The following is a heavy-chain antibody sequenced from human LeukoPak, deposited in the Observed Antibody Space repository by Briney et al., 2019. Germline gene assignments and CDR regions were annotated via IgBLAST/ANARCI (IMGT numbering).Heavy chain of an antibody. V-gene: IGHV1-18*01. CDR1: GYTFTNYG. Sequence: ASVKVSCKASGYTFTNYGVSWVRQAPGQGLEWMGWISTYNGNTNYAQKFQGRVTMTTDTSTSTAYMEVRRLRFDDTALYYCARGLREQKLVRTTKFDPWGQGTLVTVSS. J-gene: IGHJ5*02. CDR2: ISTYNGNT. CDR3: ARGLREQKLVRTTKFDP. D-gene: IGHD6-13*01.